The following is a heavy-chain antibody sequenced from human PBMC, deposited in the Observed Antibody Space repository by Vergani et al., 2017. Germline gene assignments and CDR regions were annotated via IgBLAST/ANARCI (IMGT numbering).Heavy chain of an antibody. CDR2: MNPNSGNT. CDR3: AGEGYSSGWYILNAFDI. V-gene: IGHV1-8*01. J-gene: IGHJ3*02. D-gene: IGHD6-19*01. Sequence: QVQLVQSGAEVKKPGASVKVSCKASGYTFTSYDINWVRQATGQGLEWMGWMNPNSGNTGYAQKFQGRVTMTRNTSISTAYMELSSLRSEDTAVYYCAGEGYSSGWYILNAFDIWGQGTMVTVSS. CDR1: GYTFTSYD.